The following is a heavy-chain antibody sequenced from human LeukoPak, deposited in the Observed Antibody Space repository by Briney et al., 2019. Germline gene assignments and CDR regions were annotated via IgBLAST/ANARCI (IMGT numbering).Heavy chain of an antibody. V-gene: IGHV3-30*18. Sequence: GGSLRLSCAASGFTFSSYGMHWVRQAPGKGLEWVAVISYDGSNKYYADSVKGRFTISRDNSKNTLYLQMNSLRAEDTAVYYCAKDFTFRDYYASSGYYGCPDYWGQGTLVTVSS. CDR3: AKDFTFRDYYASSGYYGCPDY. J-gene: IGHJ4*02. CDR2: ISYDGSNK. D-gene: IGHD3-22*01. CDR1: GFTFSSYG.